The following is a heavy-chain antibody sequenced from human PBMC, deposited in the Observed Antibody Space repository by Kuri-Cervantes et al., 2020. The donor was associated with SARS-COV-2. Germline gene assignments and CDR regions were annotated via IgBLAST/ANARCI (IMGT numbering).Heavy chain of an antibody. CDR2: VRGKANNYAT. J-gene: IGHJ4*02. V-gene: IGHV3-73*01. Sequence: GGSLRLSCEVSGFLFSASAIHWVRQASGKGLEWVGRVRGKANNYATAYAASVKGRFTISRDNSKNTLYLQMNSLRAEDTAVYYCAKSPRGDYLIFDYWGQGTLVTVSS. CDR3: AKSPRGDYLIFDY. CDR1: GFLFSASA. D-gene: IGHD2/OR15-2a*01.